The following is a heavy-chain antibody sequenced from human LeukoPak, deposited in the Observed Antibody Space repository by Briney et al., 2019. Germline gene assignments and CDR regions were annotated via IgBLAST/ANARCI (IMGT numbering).Heavy chain of an antibody. CDR3: ARTTGYYMDV. CDR1: GGSISSGSYY. Sequence: SETLSLTCTVSGGSISSGSYYWSWIRQPAGKGLEWIGYIYHSGSTYYNPSLKSRVTISVDRSKNQFSLKLSSVTAADTAVYYCARTTGYYMDVWGKGTTVTVSS. CDR2: IYHSGST. V-gene: IGHV4-30-2*01. J-gene: IGHJ6*03. D-gene: IGHD4-11*01.